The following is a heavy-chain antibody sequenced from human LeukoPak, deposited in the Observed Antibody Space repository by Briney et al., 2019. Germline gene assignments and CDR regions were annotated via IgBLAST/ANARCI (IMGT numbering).Heavy chain of an antibody. CDR3: ARGGYDSSDLDY. J-gene: IGHJ4*02. Sequence: ASVKVSCKASGYTFTDYYMHWVRQAPGQGLEWMGRINPNSGGTNYAQKFQGGVTMTRDTSISTAYMELNRLTSDDTAVYYCARGGYDSSDLDYWGQGTLVTVSS. D-gene: IGHD3-22*01. CDR1: GYTFTDYY. V-gene: IGHV1-2*06. CDR2: INPNSGGT.